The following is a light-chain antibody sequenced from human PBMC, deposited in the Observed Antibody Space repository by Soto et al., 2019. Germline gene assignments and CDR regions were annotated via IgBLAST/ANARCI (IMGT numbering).Light chain of an antibody. Sequence: DSQMTQSPSSLSASGGDRVTITCRASQSITTYLNWYRQKPGKAPKLLIYAASSLQSGVPSRFSGSGSGTDFTLTISSLQPEDFATYYCQQSYSTPPTFGQGTRLEIK. CDR2: AAS. CDR3: QQSYSTPPT. CDR1: QSITTY. V-gene: IGKV1-39*01. J-gene: IGKJ5*01.